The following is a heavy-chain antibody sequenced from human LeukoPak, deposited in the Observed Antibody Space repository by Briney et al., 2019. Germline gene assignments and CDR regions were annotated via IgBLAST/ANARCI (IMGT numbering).Heavy chain of an antibody. V-gene: IGHV4-61*02. CDR2: IYTSGST. D-gene: IGHD3-10*01. J-gene: IGHJ6*03. Sequence: MASQTLSLTCTVSGGSISSGSYYWSWIRQPAGKGLEWIGRIYTSGSTNYNPSLKSRVTISVDTSKNQFSLKLSSVTAADTAVYYCARDRGEVLWFGESPFYYYYMDVWGKGTTVTVS. CDR1: GGSISSGSYY. CDR3: ARDRGEVLWFGESPFYYYYMDV.